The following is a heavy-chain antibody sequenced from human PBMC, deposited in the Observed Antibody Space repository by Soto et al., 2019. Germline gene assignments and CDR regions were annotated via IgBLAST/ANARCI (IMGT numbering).Heavy chain of an antibody. CDR2: INSDGSIT. Sequence: GGSLRLSCAASGFTFSTHWMHWVRQAPGKGLVWVSRINSDGSITNYADSVKGRFTISRDNAKNTLYLQMNSLRVDDTAVYYCARAGDNYGLFDYWGQGTLVTVPQ. CDR1: GFTFSTHW. D-gene: IGHD5-18*01. CDR3: ARAGDNYGLFDY. J-gene: IGHJ4*02. V-gene: IGHV3-74*01.